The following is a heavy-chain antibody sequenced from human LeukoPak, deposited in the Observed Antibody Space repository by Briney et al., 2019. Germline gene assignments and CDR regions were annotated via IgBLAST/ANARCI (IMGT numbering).Heavy chain of an antibody. D-gene: IGHD6-19*01. J-gene: IGHJ4*02. Sequence: SETLSLTCTVSGGSISSGGYYWSWIRQPAGKGLEWIGRIYTSGSTNYNPSLKSRVTISVDTSKNQFSLKLSSVTAADTAVYYCARGRGAVAGTFDYWGQGTLVTVSS. V-gene: IGHV4-61*02. CDR1: GGSISSGGYY. CDR2: IYTSGST. CDR3: ARGRGAVAGTFDY.